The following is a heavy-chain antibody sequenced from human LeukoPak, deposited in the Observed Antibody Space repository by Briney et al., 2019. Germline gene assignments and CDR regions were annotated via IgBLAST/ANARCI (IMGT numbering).Heavy chain of an antibody. CDR1: GFTFSSYS. J-gene: IGHJ6*03. Sequence: GGSLRLSCAASGFTFSSYSMNWVRQAPGKGLEWVSYISSSSSTIYYADSVKGRFTISRDNAKNSLYLQMNSLRAEDTAVYYCASGEYSRAYFYYYMDVWGKGTTVTVSS. CDR3: ASGEYSRAYFYYYMDV. D-gene: IGHD6-6*01. CDR2: ISSSSSTI. V-gene: IGHV3-48*04.